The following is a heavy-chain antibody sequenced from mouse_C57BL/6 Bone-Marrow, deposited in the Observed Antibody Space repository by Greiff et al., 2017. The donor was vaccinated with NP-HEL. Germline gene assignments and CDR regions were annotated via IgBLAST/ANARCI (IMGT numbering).Heavy chain of an antibody. V-gene: IGHV10-3*01. D-gene: IGHD1-1*01. J-gene: IGHJ1*03. CDR3: VRNYGSSFHWYFDV. Sequence: DVHLVESGGGLVQPKGSLKLSCAASGFTFNTYAMHWVRQAPGKGLEWVARIRSKSSNYATYYADSVKDRFTISRDDSQSMLYLQMNNLKTEDTAMYYCVRNYGSSFHWYFDVWGTGTTVTVSS. CDR1: GFTFNTYA. CDR2: IRSKSSNYAT.